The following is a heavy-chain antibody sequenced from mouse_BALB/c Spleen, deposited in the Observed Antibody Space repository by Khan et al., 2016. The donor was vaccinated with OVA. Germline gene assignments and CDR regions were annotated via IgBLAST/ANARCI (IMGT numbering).Heavy chain of an antibody. Sequence: EVELVESGGGLVRPGGSLKLSCAASGFSFSSYSMSWVRQTPEKRLEWVATISSGGSYTYYPDSVKGRSTISRDNAKNTLYLQMSRLKSEDTAMYYCTRHRGYYGSRHYDDYWGRGTTLAVSS. CDR1: GFSFSSYS. CDR3: TRHRGYYGSRHYDDY. D-gene: IGHD1-1*01. J-gene: IGHJ2*01. CDR2: ISSGGSYT. V-gene: IGHV5-6-4*01.